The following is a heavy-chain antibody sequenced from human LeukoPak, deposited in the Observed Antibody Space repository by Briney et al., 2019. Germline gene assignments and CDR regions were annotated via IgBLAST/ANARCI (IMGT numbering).Heavy chain of an antibody. CDR3: ATAPVLRGEGGEHYKYGMDV. V-gene: IGHV4-4*02. J-gene: IGHJ6*02. Sequence: SETLSLTCAVSVGSINSGNWWSWVRQSPGKGLEWIGEIYHNGTPNYNPSLKSRVTISADTFKNHFSLKMTSVTAADTAVYYCATAPVLRGEGGEHYKYGMDVWGQGTTVIVAS. D-gene: IGHD2-8*02. CDR2: IYHNGTP. CDR1: VGSINSGNW.